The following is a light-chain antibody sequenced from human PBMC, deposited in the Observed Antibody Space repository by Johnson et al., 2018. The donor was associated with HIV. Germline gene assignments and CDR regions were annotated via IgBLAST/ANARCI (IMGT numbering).Light chain of an antibody. CDR3: GTWDSSLTSYV. CDR1: SSNIGNNY. Sequence: QSVLTQPPSVSAAPGQKVTISCSGSSSNIGNNYVSWYQQLPGTAPQLLIYENNKRPSGIPDRFSWSKSGPSATLGITGLQTGDEADYYCGTWDSSLTSYVFGAGTKVTV. V-gene: IGLV1-51*02. J-gene: IGLJ1*01. CDR2: ENN.